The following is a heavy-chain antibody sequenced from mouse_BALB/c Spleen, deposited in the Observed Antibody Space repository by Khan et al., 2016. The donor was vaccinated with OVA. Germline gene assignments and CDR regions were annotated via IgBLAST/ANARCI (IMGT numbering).Heavy chain of an antibody. J-gene: IGHJ3*01. CDR1: GYTFTSYT. CDR2: INPSNGYT. CDR3: VRDGAYHRNDGWFAY. Sequence: QVQLQQSGAELARPGASVKMSCKASGYTFTSYTIHWIKKRPGQGLEWIGYINPSNGYTNYNQKFKDKATLTTDKSSTTAYLQLSSLTPDDSAVYNCVRDGAYHRNDGWFAYWGQGTLVTVSA. D-gene: IGHD2-14*01. V-gene: IGHV1-4*01.